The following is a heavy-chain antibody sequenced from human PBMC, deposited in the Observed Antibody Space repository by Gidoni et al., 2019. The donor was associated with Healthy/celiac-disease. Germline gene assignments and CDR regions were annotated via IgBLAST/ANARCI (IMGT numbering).Heavy chain of an antibody. CDR3: ARLGYSSSSALRY. CDR2: IYYSGST. Sequence: QVQLQESGPGLVKPSETLSLTCTVSGGSISSYYWSWIRQPPGKGLEWIGYIYYSGSTNYNPSPKSRVTISVDTSKNQFSLKLSSVTAADTAVYYCARLGYSSSSALRYWGQGTLVTVSS. J-gene: IGHJ4*02. D-gene: IGHD6-6*01. CDR1: GGSISSYY. V-gene: IGHV4-59*01.